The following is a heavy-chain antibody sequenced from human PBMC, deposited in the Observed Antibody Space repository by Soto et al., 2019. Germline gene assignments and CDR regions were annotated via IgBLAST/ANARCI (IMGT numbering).Heavy chain of an antibody. J-gene: IGHJ4*02. CDR3: ATGFPHGDYYGSGSYYY. V-gene: IGHV4-39*07. CDR1: GGSISSSSYY. CDR2: IYYSGST. D-gene: IGHD3-10*01. Sequence: HSETLSLTCTVSGGSISSSSYYWGWIRQPPGKGLEWIGSIYYSGSTYYNPSLKSRVTISVDTSKNQFSLRSEDTAVYYCATGFPHGDYYGSGSYYYWGQGTLVTVSS.